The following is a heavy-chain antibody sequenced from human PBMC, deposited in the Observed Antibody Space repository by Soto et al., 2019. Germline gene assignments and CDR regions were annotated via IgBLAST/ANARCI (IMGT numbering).Heavy chain of an antibody. D-gene: IGHD2-15*01. CDR3: AKVSISKSSAVTFDS. CDR2: VSYDTAYE. Sequence: VHLVESGGGMVQPGTSLRLSCAVSGFTFSTYDMHWVRQAPGKGLEWVAVVSYDTAYENYADSVKGRFTISRDNSKNILYLPMNSLRAEDTAVYYCAKVSISKSSAVTFDSWGRGTLVTVSS. V-gene: IGHV3-30*18. J-gene: IGHJ4*02. CDR1: GFTFSTYD.